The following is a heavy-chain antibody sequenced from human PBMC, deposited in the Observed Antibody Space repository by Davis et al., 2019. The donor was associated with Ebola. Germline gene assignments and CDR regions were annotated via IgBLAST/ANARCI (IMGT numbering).Heavy chain of an antibody. J-gene: IGHJ4*02. CDR3: AKDFGGRWLQLDY. Sequence: GESLKISCAASGFSVSSNYMSWVRQAPGKGLEWVSLIYSGGSADYADSVKGRFTISRDNSKNTLYLQMNSLRAEDTAVYYCAKDFGGRWLQLDYWGQGTLVTVSS. CDR1: GFSVSSNY. V-gene: IGHV3-53*01. D-gene: IGHD5-24*01. CDR2: IYSGGSA.